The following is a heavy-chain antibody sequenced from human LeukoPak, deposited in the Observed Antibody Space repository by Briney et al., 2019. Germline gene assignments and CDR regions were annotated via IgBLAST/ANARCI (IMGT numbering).Heavy chain of an antibody. Sequence: QPGGSLRLSCAASGFTFSSYAMHWVRQAPGKGLEWVAVISYDGSNKYYADSVKGRFTISRDNSKNTLYLQMNSLRAEDTAVYYCAKDSGSGEPSTAMVNYFDYWGQGTLVTVSS. V-gene: IGHV3-30*04. J-gene: IGHJ4*02. D-gene: IGHD5-18*01. CDR2: ISYDGSNK. CDR1: GFTFSSYA. CDR3: AKDSGSGEPSTAMVNYFDY.